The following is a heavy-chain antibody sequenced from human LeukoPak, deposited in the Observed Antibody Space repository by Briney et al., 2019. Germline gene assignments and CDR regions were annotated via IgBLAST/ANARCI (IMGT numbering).Heavy chain of an antibody. CDR1: GYTFTSYG. Sequence: ASVKVSCKASGYTFTSYGISWVRQAPGQGLEWMGWINPNSGGTNYAQKFQGRVTMTRDTSISTAYMELSRLRSDDTAVYYCARDTIWKAKLGFDYWGQGTLVTVSS. J-gene: IGHJ4*02. CDR2: INPNSGGT. V-gene: IGHV1-2*02. D-gene: IGHD6-6*01. CDR3: ARDTIWKAKLGFDY.